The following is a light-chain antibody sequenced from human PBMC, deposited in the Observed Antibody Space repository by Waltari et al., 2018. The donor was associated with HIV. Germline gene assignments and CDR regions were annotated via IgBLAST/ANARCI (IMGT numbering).Light chain of an antibody. Sequence: QSALTQPASVSGSPGQSITISCTGTSRDLGRFHYVPWYQQHPGKAPKLMIYEVSNRPSGISNRFSGSKSGNTASLTISGLQAEDEADYYCSSYTSSSTLYVFGTGTKVTVL. CDR2: EVS. V-gene: IGLV2-14*01. CDR1: SRDLGRFHY. CDR3: SSYTSSSTLYV. J-gene: IGLJ1*01.